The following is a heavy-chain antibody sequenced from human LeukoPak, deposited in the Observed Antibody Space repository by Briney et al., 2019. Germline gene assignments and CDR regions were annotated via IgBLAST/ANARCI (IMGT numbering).Heavy chain of an antibody. J-gene: IGHJ3*02. CDR2: ISYDGSNT. CDR3: GRHIYPWKYADGFDI. CDR1: GFTFSTYT. Sequence: PGGSLRLSCAASGFTFSTYTMHWVRQAPGKGLEWVALISYDGSNTYYADSVKGRFTISRDNSKNTMYLQVNSLRAEDTAVYYCGRHIYPWKYADGFDIRGQGTMVTVSS. D-gene: IGHD1-7*01. V-gene: IGHV3-30*04.